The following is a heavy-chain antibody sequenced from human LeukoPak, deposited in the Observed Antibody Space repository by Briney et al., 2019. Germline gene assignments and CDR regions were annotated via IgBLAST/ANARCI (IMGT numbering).Heavy chain of an antibody. CDR3: ARPYTIFRPSGFDP. Sequence: PSETLSLTCTVSGGSISSSSYYWGWIRQPPGKGLEWIGSIYYSGSTYYNPSLKSRVTISVDTSKNQFSPKLSSVTAADTAVYYCARPYTIFRPSGFDPWGQGTLVTVSS. J-gene: IGHJ5*02. V-gene: IGHV4-39*07. CDR2: IYYSGST. D-gene: IGHD3-9*01. CDR1: GGSISSSSYY.